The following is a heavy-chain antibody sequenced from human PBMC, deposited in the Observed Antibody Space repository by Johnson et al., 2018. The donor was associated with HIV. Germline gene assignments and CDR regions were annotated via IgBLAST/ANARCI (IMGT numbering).Heavy chain of an antibody. CDR3: AAFEEQWLDAFDI. CDR2: ISFDGSNK. Sequence: QVQLVESGGGVVQPGRSLRLSCAASGFTFSSYAMHWVRQAPGKGLEWAAVISFDGSNKYYADSVKGRFTISRDNSKNTLYLQMNSLRAEDTAVYYCAAFEEQWLDAFDIWGKGTMVTVSS. D-gene: IGHD6-19*01. CDR1: GFTFSSYA. J-gene: IGHJ3*02. V-gene: IGHV3-30*04.